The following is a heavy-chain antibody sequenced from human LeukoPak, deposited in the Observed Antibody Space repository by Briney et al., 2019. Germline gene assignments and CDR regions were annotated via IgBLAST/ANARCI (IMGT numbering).Heavy chain of an antibody. J-gene: IGHJ5*02. CDR3: ARARSGSYARPVRWFDP. CDR2: IDSSGIT. CDR1: GGSISSFY. D-gene: IGHD1-26*01. V-gene: IGHV4-59*01. Sequence: SETLSLTCTVSGGSISSFYYTWIRQPPGKGLEWIGYIDSSGITNYNSSLNSRVTISLDTSQNQFSLKLSSVTAADTAVYYCARARSGSYARPVRWFDPWGQGTLVTVSS.